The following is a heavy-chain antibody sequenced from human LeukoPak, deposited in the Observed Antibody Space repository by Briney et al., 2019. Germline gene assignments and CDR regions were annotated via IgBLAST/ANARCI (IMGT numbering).Heavy chain of an antibody. Sequence: ASVKVSCKASGYTFTSYAMNWVRQAPGQGLEWMGWINTNTGNPTYAQGFTGRFVFSLDTSISTAYLQISSLKAEDTAVYYCARAVVVVAATTRWTKQPRYPFDYWGQGTLVTVSS. J-gene: IGHJ4*02. D-gene: IGHD2-15*01. CDR3: ARAVVVVAATTRWTKQPRYPFDY. CDR2: INTNTGNP. CDR1: GYTFTSYA. V-gene: IGHV7-4-1*02.